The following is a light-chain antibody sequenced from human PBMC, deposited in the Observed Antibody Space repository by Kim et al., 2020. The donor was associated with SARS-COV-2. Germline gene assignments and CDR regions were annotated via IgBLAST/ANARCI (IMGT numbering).Light chain of an antibody. CDR1: KLGDKY. CDR3: QAWDSSTVV. V-gene: IGLV3-1*01. Sequence: VSPDKTASITCSGDKLGDKYACWYQQKPGQSPVLVIYQDSKRPSGIPERFSGSNSGNTATLTISGTQAMDEADYYCQAWDSSTVVFGGGTQLTVL. CDR2: QDS. J-gene: IGLJ2*01.